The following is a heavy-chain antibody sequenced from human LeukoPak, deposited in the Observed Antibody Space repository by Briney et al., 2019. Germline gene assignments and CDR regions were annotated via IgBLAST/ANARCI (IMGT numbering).Heavy chain of an antibody. CDR1: TFTFNIYG. CDR2: IQYDGSKK. V-gene: IGHV3-30*02. D-gene: IGHD5-12*01. J-gene: IGHJ4*02. CDR3: ARDRTAYSYGTLFDY. Sequence: GGSLRLSCASTFTFNIYGMHWVRQAPGKALEWVAFIQYDGSKKYYADSVKGRFTISRDNSRNTLSLQMNSLRTEDTAVYYCARDRTAYSYGTLFDYWGQGTLVTVSS.